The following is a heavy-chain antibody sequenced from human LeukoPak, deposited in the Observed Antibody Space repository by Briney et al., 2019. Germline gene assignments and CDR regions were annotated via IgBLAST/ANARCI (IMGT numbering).Heavy chain of an antibody. Sequence: SETLSLTCAVYGGSFSGYYRSRIRQPPGKGLEWIGEINHSGSTNYNPSLKSRVTISVDTSKNQFSLKLSSVTAADTAVYYCARGKVPSIWGQGTLVTVSS. CDR3: ARGKVPSI. V-gene: IGHV4-34*01. CDR1: GGSFSGYY. CDR2: INHSGST. J-gene: IGHJ4*02.